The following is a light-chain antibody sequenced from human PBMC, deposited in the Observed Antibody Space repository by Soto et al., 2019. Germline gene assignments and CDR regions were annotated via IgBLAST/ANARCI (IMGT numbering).Light chain of an antibody. V-gene: IGKV1-5*01. CDR3: QQYNSYST. J-gene: IGKJ1*01. CDR2: DAS. Sequence: DIQMTQSPSSVSASVGDRVTITCRASQGISSWFAWYQQKPGKAPKLLMYDASSLESGVPSRLSVSGSGTEFTLTIRSLQPDDFATYDCQQYNSYSTFGQGTKVDI. CDR1: QGISSW.